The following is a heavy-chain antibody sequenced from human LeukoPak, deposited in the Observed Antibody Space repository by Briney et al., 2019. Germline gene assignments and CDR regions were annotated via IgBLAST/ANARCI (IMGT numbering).Heavy chain of an antibody. D-gene: IGHD2-2*01. CDR2: ISAYNGNT. CDR3: ARDLGYCTSTSCYDGRNWFDP. J-gene: IGHJ5*02. Sequence: ASVKVSCKASGYTFTSSGISWVRQAPGQGLEWMGWISAYNGNTNHAQNFQGRVTMTTDASTSTAYMELRSLRSDDTAVHYCARDLGYCTSTSCYDGRNWFDPWGQGTLVTVSS. CDR1: GYTFTSSG. V-gene: IGHV1-18*01.